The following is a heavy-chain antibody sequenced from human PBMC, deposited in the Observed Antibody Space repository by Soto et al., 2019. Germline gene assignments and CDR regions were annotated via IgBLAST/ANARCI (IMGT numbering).Heavy chain of an antibody. V-gene: IGHV4-61*01. CDR1: GGSVSSGSYY. D-gene: IGHD5-12*01. Sequence: PSETLSLTCTVSGGSVSSGSYYWSWIRQPPGKGLEWIGYIYYSGSTNYNPSLKSRVTISVDTSKNQFSLKLSSVTAADTAVYYCARDRRGYSGQYYFDYWGQGTLVTVS. J-gene: IGHJ4*02. CDR3: ARDRRGYSGQYYFDY. CDR2: IYYSGST.